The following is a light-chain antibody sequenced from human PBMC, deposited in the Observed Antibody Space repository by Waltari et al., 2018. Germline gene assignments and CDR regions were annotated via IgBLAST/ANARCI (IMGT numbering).Light chain of an antibody. V-gene: IGLV2-14*01. Sequence: QSALTQPASVSGSPGQSITISCPGTDSDVGAYDFVSWYQQHPGKAPHLIIYEVSNRPSVIAYRFSAAKSGNTASLTISGLQAEDEADYYCSSYTTSSAPGVFGTGTRVTVL. CDR3: SSYTTSSAPGV. CDR1: DSDVGAYDF. CDR2: EVS. J-gene: IGLJ1*01.